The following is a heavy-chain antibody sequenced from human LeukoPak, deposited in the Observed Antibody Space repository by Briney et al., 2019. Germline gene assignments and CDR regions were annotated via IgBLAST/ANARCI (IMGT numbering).Heavy chain of an antibody. CDR3: ARDPEQLYYFDY. V-gene: IGHV3-30-3*01. CDR1: GFTFSSYA. D-gene: IGHD6-6*01. J-gene: IGHJ4*02. CDR2: ISSDGSNK. Sequence: GGSLRLSCAASGFTFSSYAMHWVRQAPGKGLEWVAVISSDGSNKYYADSVKGRFTISRDDSKNTLYLQMNSLRAEDTAVYYCARDPEQLYYFDYWGQGTLVTVSS.